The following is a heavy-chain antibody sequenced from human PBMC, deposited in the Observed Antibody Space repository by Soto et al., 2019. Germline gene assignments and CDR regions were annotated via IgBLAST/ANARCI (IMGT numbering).Heavy chain of an antibody. V-gene: IGHV3-23*01. CDR3: AKDERSPYYDFWSGYQYYYGMDV. D-gene: IGHD3-3*01. Sequence: PGESLKISCAASGFTFSSYAMSWVRQAPGKGLEWVSAISGSGGSTYYADSVKGRFTISRDNSKNTLYLQMNSLRAEDTAVYYCAKDERSPYYDFWSGYQYYYGMDVWGQGTTVTVSS. CDR2: ISGSGGST. J-gene: IGHJ6*02. CDR1: GFTFSSYA.